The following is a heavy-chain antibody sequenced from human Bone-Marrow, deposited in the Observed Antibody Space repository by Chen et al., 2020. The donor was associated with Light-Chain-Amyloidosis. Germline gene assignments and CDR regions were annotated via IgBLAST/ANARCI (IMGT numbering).Heavy chain of an antibody. Sequence: EVQLVESGGGVVRPGGSLRLSCAASGFTFGTYSLTWVRQAPGKGLELLSYISSNGNAIFYAASVRGRFTISRDNANSSLYLQMRNLRVEDTAVYYCARSPYSTVAPHYYGMDLWGQGITVTVSS. CDR3: ARSPYSTVAPHYYGMDL. D-gene: IGHD6-13*01. J-gene: IGHJ6*02. V-gene: IGHV3-48*01. CDR2: ISSNGNAI. CDR1: GFTFGTYS.